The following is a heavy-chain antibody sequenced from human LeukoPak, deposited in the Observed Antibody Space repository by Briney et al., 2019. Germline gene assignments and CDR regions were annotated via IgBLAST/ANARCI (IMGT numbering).Heavy chain of an antibody. J-gene: IGHJ4*02. V-gene: IGHV4-34*01. CDR2: INHSGST. CDR1: GGSFSGYY. D-gene: IGHD3-22*01. CDR3: ARDNYYYDSSGSQPFDY. Sequence: SETLSLTCAVYGGSFSGYYWSWIRQPPGKGLEWIGEINHSGSTNYNPSLKSRVTMSVDTSKNQLSLKVISVTAADTAVYYCARDNYYYDSSGSQPFDYWGQGTLVTVSS.